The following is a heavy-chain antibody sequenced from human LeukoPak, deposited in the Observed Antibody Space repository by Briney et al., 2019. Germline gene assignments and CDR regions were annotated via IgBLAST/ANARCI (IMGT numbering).Heavy chain of an antibody. CDR2: INPNRGGT. Sequence: ASVKVSCKASGYTFTGYYMHWVRQAPGQGLEWMGWINPNRGGTNYAQKFQGRVTMTRDTSISTAYMELSRLRSDDTAAYYCARVYDFWSGYYTYWGQGTLVTVSS. CDR3: ARVYDFWSGYYTY. J-gene: IGHJ4*02. CDR1: GYTFTGYY. D-gene: IGHD3-3*01. V-gene: IGHV1-2*02.